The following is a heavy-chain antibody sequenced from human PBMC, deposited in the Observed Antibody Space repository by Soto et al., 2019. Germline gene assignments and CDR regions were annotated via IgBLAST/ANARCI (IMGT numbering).Heavy chain of an antibody. CDR1: GYTFTSYG. D-gene: IGHD2-2*02. CDR3: ARGCSSTSCYTYYYYGMDV. Sequence: ASVKVSCKASGYTFTSYGISWVRQAPGQGLEWMGWISAYNGNTNYAQKLQGRVTMTTDTSTSTAYMELRSLRSDGTAVYYCARGCSSTSCYTYYYYGMDVWGQGITVTVSS. V-gene: IGHV1-18*01. J-gene: IGHJ6*02. CDR2: ISAYNGNT.